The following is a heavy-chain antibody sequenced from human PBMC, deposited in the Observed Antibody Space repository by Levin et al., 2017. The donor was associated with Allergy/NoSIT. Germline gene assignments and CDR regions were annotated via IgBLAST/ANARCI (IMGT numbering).Heavy chain of an antibody. J-gene: IGHJ4*02. CDR1: GFTFNTYT. CDR3: ARELGHCSGGSCYFVGAFDY. D-gene: IGHD2-15*01. CDR2: ISYDGTNE. Sequence: SCAVFGFTFNTYTIHWVRQGPGKGLEWVAVISYDGTNEHYADSVKGRFTISRDNSKNTLDLQMNSLRTEDTAVYYCARELGHCSGGSCYFVGAFDYWGQGTLVTVSS. V-gene: IGHV3-30-3*01.